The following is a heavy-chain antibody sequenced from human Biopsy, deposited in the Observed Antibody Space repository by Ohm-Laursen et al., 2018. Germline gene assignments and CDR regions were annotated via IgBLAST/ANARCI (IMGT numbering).Heavy chain of an antibody. D-gene: IGHD2/OR15-2a*01. CDR1: GVTFDTYA. Sequence: ASVEVSCNASGVTFDTYAFGWVRQAPGQGLEWMGGRIPYFNTIYYARNFQDRAVITADRSARTTDMQLSGLRPDDTAVYYCVGGQRGPPIGVTVPGDAFDLWGPGTMVTVSP. CDR2: RIPYFNTI. CDR3: VGGQRGPPIGVTVPGDAFDL. J-gene: IGHJ3*01. V-gene: IGHV1-69*13.